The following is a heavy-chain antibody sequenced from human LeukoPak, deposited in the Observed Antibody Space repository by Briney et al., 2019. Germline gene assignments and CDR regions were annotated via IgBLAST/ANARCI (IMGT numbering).Heavy chain of an antibody. CDR2: INHSGST. CDR3: ARLRVRWWISGYFDY. V-gene: IGHV4-34*01. Sequence: PSETLSLTCAVYGGSFSGYYWSWIRQPPGKGLEWIGEINHSGSTNYNPSLKSRVTISVDTSKNQFSLKLSSVTAADTAVYYCARLRVRWWISGYFDYWGQGTLVTVSS. CDR1: GGSFSGYY. D-gene: IGHD4-23*01. J-gene: IGHJ4*02.